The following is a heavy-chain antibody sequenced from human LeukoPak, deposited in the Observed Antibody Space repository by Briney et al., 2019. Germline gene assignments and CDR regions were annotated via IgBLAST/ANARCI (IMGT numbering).Heavy chain of an antibody. V-gene: IGHV4-61*02. CDR3: AREGTAIFGDLRAFDI. CDR1: GGSISSGSYY. J-gene: IGHJ3*02. CDR2: IYTSGST. Sequence: SETLSLTCTVSGGSISSGSYYWSWIRQPAGKGLEWIGRIYTSGSTNYNPSLKSRVTISVDTSKNQFSLKLSSVTAADTAVYYCAREGTAIFGDLRAFDIWGQGTMVTVSS. D-gene: IGHD3-3*01.